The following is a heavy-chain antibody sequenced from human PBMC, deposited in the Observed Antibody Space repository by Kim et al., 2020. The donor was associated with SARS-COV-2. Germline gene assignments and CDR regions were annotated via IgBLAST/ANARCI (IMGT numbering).Heavy chain of an antibody. CDR2: IKSDGSTT. D-gene: IGHD1-26*01. CDR3: AREDGIGGSPYGVVDY. Sequence: GGSLRLSCAASGFTFSTYWMHWVRQTPGKGLVWVSRIKSDGSTTNYADSVKGRFTISRDNAKNTLYLQMISLRVEDTAVYYCAREDGIGGSPYGVVDYWGRGTLVTVSS. CDR1: GFTFSTYW. J-gene: IGHJ4*02. V-gene: IGHV3-74*01.